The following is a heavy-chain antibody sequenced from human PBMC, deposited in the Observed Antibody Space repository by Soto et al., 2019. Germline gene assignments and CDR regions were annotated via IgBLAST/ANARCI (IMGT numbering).Heavy chain of an antibody. CDR2: ISDTSEYI. V-gene: IGHV3-21*01. CDR3: SKEVRAEIDY. CDR1: GFSFSSYS. Sequence: AGSLRLSCAASGFSFSSYSMNWVRQTPGKGLEWVSSISDTSEYIYYADSVKGRFTISRDNDKNSLYLQMNSLRAEGTAVYYCSKEVRAEIDYWGQGTLVTVSS. D-gene: IGHD3-10*01. J-gene: IGHJ4*02.